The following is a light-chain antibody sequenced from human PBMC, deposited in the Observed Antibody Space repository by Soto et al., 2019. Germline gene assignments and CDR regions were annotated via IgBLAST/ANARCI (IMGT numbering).Light chain of an antibody. CDR3: QQYNTYWT. Sequence: DIQMTQSPASLSASVGDRVTITCRASQSISSWLSWYQQEPGKPPKLLIYKASSLDSGVPSRFSGSGSGTEFTLTISSLQPDDFATYYCQQYNTYWTFGQGTKVDIK. CDR2: KAS. V-gene: IGKV1-5*03. J-gene: IGKJ1*01. CDR1: QSISSW.